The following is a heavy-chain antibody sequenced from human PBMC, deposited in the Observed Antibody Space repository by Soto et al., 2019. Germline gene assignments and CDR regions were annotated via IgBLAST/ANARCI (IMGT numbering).Heavy chain of an antibody. CDR1: GFTFSTYC. J-gene: IGHJ2*01. V-gene: IGHV3-21*01. D-gene: IGHD5-12*01. CDR2: ISESSSHI. CDR3: ARDGSKWLKYGYFDL. Sequence: EVQLVESGGGLVKPGGSLRLSCAASGFTFSTYCMNWVRQAPGRGLEWVSYISESSSHIYYGDSVRGRFIISRDNATNSVYLQMNSLRAEDTAVYYCARDGSKWLKYGYFDLWGRGTLVTVSS.